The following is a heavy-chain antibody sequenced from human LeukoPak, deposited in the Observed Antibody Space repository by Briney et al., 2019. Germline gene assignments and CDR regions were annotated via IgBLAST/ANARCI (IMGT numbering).Heavy chain of an antibody. D-gene: IGHD2-15*01. Sequence: ASVKVSFKASCYTFTSYYIHWVRQAPGQGLEWMGIINPSGGSTSYAQKFQGRVTMTRDTSTSTVYMELSSLRSEDTAVYYCARGEVVVAATDYWGQGTLVTVSS. CDR3: ARGEVVVAATDY. CDR1: CYTFTSYY. V-gene: IGHV1-46*01. CDR2: INPSGGST. J-gene: IGHJ4*02.